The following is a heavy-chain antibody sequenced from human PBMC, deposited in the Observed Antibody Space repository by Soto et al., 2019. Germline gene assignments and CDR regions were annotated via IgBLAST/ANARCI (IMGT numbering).Heavy chain of an antibody. Sequence: PGGSLRLSCAASGFTFSSYAMHWARQAPGKGLEWVAVISYDGSNKYYADSVKGRFTISRDNSKNTLYLQMNSLRAEDTAVYYWARDQVAAVAGTSYYYYYGMDVWGQGTTVTVSS. J-gene: IGHJ6*02. D-gene: IGHD6-19*01. V-gene: IGHV3-30-3*01. CDR1: GFTFSSYA. CDR2: ISYDGSNK. CDR3: ARDQVAAVAGTSYYYYYGMDV.